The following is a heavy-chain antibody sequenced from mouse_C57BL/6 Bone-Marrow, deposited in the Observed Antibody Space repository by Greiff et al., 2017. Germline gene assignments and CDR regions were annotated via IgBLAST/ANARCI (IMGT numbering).Heavy chain of an antibody. CDR1: GFTFSDYG. D-gene: IGHD1-1*01. CDR2: ISNLAYSI. J-gene: IGHJ4*01. CDR3: ARQFTTVVAGAMDY. Sequence: EVQGVESGGGLVQPGGSLKLSCAASGFTFSDYGMAWVRQAPRKGPEWVAFISNLAYSIYYAATVTGRFTISRENAKNTLYLEMSSLRSEDTAMYYCARQFTTVVAGAMDYWGQGTSVTVSS. V-gene: IGHV5-15*01.